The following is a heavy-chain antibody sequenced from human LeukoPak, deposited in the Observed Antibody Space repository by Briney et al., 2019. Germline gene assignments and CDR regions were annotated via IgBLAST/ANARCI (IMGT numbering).Heavy chain of an antibody. Sequence: SQTLSLTCAIAGTSVASNGAAWNWIRQSPSRGLEGSGRTYYRSTWYNDYAVSVRRPLTINPDTSKNQFSLQLNSVTPEDTAVYCCARAEVLRSSSSWFDPWGQGTLVTVSS. CDR2: TYYRSTWYN. J-gene: IGHJ5*02. D-gene: IGHD3-3*01. V-gene: IGHV6-1*01. CDR1: GTSVASNGAA. CDR3: ARAEVLRSSSSWFDP.